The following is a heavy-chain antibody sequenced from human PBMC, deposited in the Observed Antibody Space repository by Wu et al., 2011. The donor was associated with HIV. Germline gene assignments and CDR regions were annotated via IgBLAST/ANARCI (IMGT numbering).Heavy chain of an antibody. CDR1: GGTFDTYA. Sequence: GGTFDTYAISWVRQAPGQGLEWMGRIIPIFGTANYAQKFQGRVTIIADRSTTTVYMELSSLGSEDTAVYYCARSRYDSSAYNGNGYFDLWGRGTLVTVSS. CDR2: IIPIFGTA. J-gene: IGHJ2*01. D-gene: IGHD3-22*01. V-gene: IGHV1-69*06. CDR3: ARSRYDSSAYNGNGYFDL.